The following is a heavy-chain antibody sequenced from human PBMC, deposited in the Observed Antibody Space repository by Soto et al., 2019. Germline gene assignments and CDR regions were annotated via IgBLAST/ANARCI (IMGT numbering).Heavy chain of an antibody. CDR2: ISAYNGNT. J-gene: IGHJ3*02. CDR1: GYTFTSYG. D-gene: IGHD2-2*01. V-gene: IGHV1-18*01. Sequence: ASVKVSFKASGYTFTSYGISWVRQAPGQGLEWMGWISAYNGNTNYAQKLQGRVTMTTDTSTSTAYMELRSLRSDDTAVYYCARTEIWGCSSTSCYVDAFDIWGQGTMVTVSS. CDR3: ARTEIWGCSSTSCYVDAFDI.